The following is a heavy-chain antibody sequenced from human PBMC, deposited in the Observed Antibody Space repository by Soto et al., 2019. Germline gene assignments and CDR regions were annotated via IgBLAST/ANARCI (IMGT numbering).Heavy chain of an antibody. J-gene: IGHJ6*02. CDR1: GGSISSYY. V-gene: IGHV4-4*07. CDR3: ARDRGGYDILTGYYQYYYYGMDV. Sequence: LSLTCTVSGGSISSYYWSWIRQPAGKGLEWIGRIYTSGSTNYNPSLKSRVTMSVDTSKNQVSLKLSSVTAADTAVYYCARDRGGYDILTGYYQYYYYGMDVWGQGTTVTVSS. CDR2: IYTSGST. D-gene: IGHD3-9*01.